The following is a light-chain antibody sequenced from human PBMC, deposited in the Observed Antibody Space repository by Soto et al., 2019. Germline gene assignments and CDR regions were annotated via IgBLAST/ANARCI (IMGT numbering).Light chain of an antibody. CDR3: QHYNSYSEA. CDR1: QGIRND. CDR2: AAS. Sequence: AIQMTQSPSSLSASVGDRVTITCRASQGIRNDLGWYQQKPGKAPKLLIYAASSLQSGVPSRFSGSGSGTDFTLTISSLQPDDFATYYCQHYNSYSEAVGQGTKVDIK. V-gene: IGKV1-6*01. J-gene: IGKJ1*01.